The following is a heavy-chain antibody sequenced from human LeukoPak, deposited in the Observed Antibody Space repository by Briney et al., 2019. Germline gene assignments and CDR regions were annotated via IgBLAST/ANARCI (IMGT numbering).Heavy chain of an antibody. V-gene: IGHV1-46*01. CDR3: ARVPRGGPTVTTGAIDY. CDR1: GYTFTSYY. CDR2: INPSGGGT. J-gene: IGHJ4*02. Sequence: ASVKVSCKASGYTFTSYYMHWVRQAPGQGLEWMGIINPSGGGTSYAQKFQGRVTMTRDTSTSTVYTELSSLRSEDTAVYYCARVPRGGPTVTTGAIDYWGQGTLVTVSS. D-gene: IGHD4-17*01.